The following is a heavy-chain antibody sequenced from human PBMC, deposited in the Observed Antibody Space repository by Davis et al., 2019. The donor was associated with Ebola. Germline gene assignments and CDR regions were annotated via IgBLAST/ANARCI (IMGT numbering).Heavy chain of an antibody. V-gene: IGHV3-48*03. D-gene: IGHD2-8*01. J-gene: IGHJ6*02. CDR1: GFTFSSYE. CDR3: ARGNAYYSYYGLDV. CDR2: ISSSGNAI. Sequence: GESLKISCEASGFTFSSYEVNWVRQAPAKGLEWVSYISSSGNAIYYADSVKGRFTISRDNAKNSLYLQMNSLRAEDTTVYYCARGNAYYSYYGLDVWGQGTTVTVSS.